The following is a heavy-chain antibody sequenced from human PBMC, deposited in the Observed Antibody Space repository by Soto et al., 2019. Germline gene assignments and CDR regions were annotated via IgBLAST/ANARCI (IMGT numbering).Heavy chain of an antibody. V-gene: IGHV1-2*02. J-gene: IGHJ4*02. CDR2: IKPSTGDT. D-gene: IGHD2-15*01. CDR1: GYTFTDYF. CDR3: ARGSGTSRGGILEAAEY. Sequence: ASVKVSCKASGYTFTDYFIHWLRQASGQGLEWMGWIKPSTGDTTYAQDFQDRVTMTTDTSISTAYMELNGLMADDTAVYYCARGSGTSRGGILEAAEYWGQRPQVTVSS.